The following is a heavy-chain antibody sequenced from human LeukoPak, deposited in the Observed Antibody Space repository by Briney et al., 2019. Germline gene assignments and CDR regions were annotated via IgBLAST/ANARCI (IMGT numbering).Heavy chain of an antibody. J-gene: IGHJ6*03. CDR3: ARDPYSGSYGADYYYYMDV. V-gene: IGHV3-21*01. CDR2: ITSGSSHI. D-gene: IGHD1-26*01. CDR1: GFTFSSYN. Sequence: GGSLRLSCAASGFTFSSYNMNWVRQTPGQGLEWVSSITSGSSHIYYADSVKGRFTISRDNAKSSLYLQLNSLRAEDMAVYYCARDPYSGSYGADYYYYMDVWGKGTTVTISS.